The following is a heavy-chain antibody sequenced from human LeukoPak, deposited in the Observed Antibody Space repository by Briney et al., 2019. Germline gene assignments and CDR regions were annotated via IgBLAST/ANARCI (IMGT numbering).Heavy chain of an antibody. CDR3: ATRVRDDYGDYGSHWYDP. CDR1: GGTFSSYA. Sequence: GASVKVSCKASGGTFSSYAISWVRQAPGQGLEWMGGIIPIFGTANYAQKFQGRVAITADESTSTAYMELSSLRSEDTAVYYCATRVRDDYGDYGSHWYDPWGQGTLVTVSS. D-gene: IGHD4-17*01. J-gene: IGHJ5*02. V-gene: IGHV1-69*13. CDR2: IIPIFGTA.